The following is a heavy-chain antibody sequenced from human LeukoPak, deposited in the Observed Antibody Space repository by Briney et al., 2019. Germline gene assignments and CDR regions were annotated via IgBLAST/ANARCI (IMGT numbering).Heavy chain of an antibody. J-gene: IGHJ6*03. CDR1: GGSISSYY. V-gene: IGHV4-4*07. D-gene: IGHD2-2*01. CDR3: ARDQYCSSTSCYYYYYMDV. Sequence: PSESLSLTCTVSGGSISSYYWSWIRQPAGEGLEWIGRIYTSGSTNYNPSLKSRVTMSVDTSKNQFSLKLSSVTAADTAVYYCARDQYCSSTSCYYYYYMDVWGKGTTVTVSS. CDR2: IYTSGST.